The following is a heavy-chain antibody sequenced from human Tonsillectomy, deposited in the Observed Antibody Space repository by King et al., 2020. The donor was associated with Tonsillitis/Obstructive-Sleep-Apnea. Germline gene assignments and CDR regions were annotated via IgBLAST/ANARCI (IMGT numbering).Heavy chain of an antibody. V-gene: IGHV3-64D*09. D-gene: IGHD6-6*01. CDR3: VPQGPPIAARFDY. J-gene: IGHJ4*01. CDR2: ISSNGGST. Sequence: VQLVESGGGLVQPGGSLRLSCSASGFTFSSYAMHWVRQAPGKGLEYVSAISSNGGSTYYADSVKGTFTISRDNSKNTLYLQMSSLRAEDTAVYYCVPQGPPIAARFDYWGQGTLVTVSS. CDR1: GFTFSSYA.